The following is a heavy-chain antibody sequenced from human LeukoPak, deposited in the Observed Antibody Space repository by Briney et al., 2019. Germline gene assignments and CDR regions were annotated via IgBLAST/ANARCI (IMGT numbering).Heavy chain of an antibody. CDR3: AKDHYWSIDY. D-gene: IGHD3-3*01. CDR1: GFDFSSNW. CDR2: IKGDGIST. Sequence: GGSLRLSCAASGFDFSSNWMHWVRHAPGQGLVWVSRIKGDGISTNYADSVKGRFTISRDIAKNTLYLQMNSLRAVDTGVYYCAKDHYWSIDYWGRGTLVTVSS. J-gene: IGHJ4*02. V-gene: IGHV3-74*01.